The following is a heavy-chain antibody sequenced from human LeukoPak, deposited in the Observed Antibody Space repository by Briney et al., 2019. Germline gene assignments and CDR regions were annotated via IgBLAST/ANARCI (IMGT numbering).Heavy chain of an antibody. CDR2: IYYSGST. V-gene: IGHV4-59*08. J-gene: IGHJ6*02. CDR3: ARHKPGTYYYGMDV. CDR1: GGSFSGYY. D-gene: IGHD3/OR15-3a*01. Sequence: SETLSLTCAVYGGSFSGYYWSWIRQPPGKGLEWIGYIYYSGSTNYNPSLKSRVTISVDTSKNQFFLKLSSVTAADTAVYYCARHKPGTYYYGMDVWGQGTTVTVSS.